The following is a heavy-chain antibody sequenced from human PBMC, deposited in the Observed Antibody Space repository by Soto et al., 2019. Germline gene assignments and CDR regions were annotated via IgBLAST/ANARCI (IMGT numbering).Heavy chain of an antibody. CDR2: INHSGST. Sequence: PSETLSLTCAVYGGSFSGYYWSWIRQPPGKGLEWIGEINHSGSTNYNPSLKSRVTISVDTSKNQFSLKLSSVTAADTAVYYCASALSGPRMTPVTAQVHGGYYYYYSMDVWGKGTTVTVSS. CDR3: ASALSGPRMTPVTAQVHGGYYYYYSMDV. V-gene: IGHV4-34*01. D-gene: IGHD4-17*01. CDR1: GGSFSGYY. J-gene: IGHJ6*03.